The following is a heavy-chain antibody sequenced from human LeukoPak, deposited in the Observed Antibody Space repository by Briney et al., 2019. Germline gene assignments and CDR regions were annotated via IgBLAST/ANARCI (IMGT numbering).Heavy chain of an antibody. D-gene: IGHD2-2*01. CDR3: ASPYCSSTSCSTLHDY. Sequence: GGSLRLSCTTSGFNFRAYWMAWVRQAPGKGLEWVANKHQHGSKENYVDSVKGRFTISRDNAKNSVFLQMNSLRAEDTAVYYCASPYCSSTSCSTLHDYWGQGTLVTVSS. CDR1: GFNFRAYW. CDR2: KHQHGSKE. J-gene: IGHJ4*02. V-gene: IGHV3-7*01.